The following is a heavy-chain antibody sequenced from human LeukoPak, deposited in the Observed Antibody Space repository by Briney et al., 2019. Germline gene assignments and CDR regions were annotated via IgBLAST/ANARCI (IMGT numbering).Heavy chain of an antibody. D-gene: IGHD3-22*01. CDR2: IKQDGTEK. CDR1: GFTFSGYW. J-gene: IGHJ4*02. Sequence: GGSLRLSCAASGFTFSGYWMSWLRQAPGKGLEWVANIKQDGTEKYYVDSVKGRFIISRDNAKNSLYLQMNSLRAEDTAVYYCARAWYYYDSSGYRDWGQGTLVTVSS. V-gene: IGHV3-7*01. CDR3: ARAWYYYDSSGYRD.